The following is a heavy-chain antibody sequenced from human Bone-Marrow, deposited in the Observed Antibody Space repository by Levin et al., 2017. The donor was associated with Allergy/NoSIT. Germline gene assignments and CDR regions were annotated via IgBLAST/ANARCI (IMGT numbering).Heavy chain of an antibody. CDR2: IYTSGST. V-gene: IGHV4-4*07. CDR3: ARDRGWWFNLDPDAFDI. J-gene: IGHJ3*02. D-gene: IGHD2-15*01. Sequence: PSETLSLTCTVSGGSISSYYWSWIRQPAGKGLEWIGRIYTSGSTNYNPSLKSRVTMSVDTSKNQFSLKLSSVTAADTAVYYCARDRGWWFNLDPDAFDIWGQGTMVTVSS. CDR1: GGSISSYY.